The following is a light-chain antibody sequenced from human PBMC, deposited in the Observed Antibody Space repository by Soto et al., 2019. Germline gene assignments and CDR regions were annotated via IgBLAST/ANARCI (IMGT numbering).Light chain of an antibody. V-gene: IGLV1-40*01. CDR3: QSYDSSLSDSYVV. CDR1: SSNIGAGYD. CDR2: GNS. J-gene: IGLJ2*01. Sequence: QSVLTQPPSVSGAPGQRVTISCTGSSSNIGAGYDVHWYQQLPGTAPKLLIYGNSNRPSGVPDRFSGSKSGTSASLAITGLQAEDVADYYCQSYDSSLSDSYVVFGGGTKLTVL.